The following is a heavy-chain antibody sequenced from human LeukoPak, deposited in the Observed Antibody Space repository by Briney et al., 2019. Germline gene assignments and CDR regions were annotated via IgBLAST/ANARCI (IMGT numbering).Heavy chain of an antibody. Sequence: PSETLSLTCIVSGGSISSSSYYWGWIRQPPGKGLEWIGTIYFTGSTYYNLSLKSRVTISVDTSKNQFSLKLSSVTAADTAVYYCARAAYSGSSKGAFDIWGQGTMVTVSS. CDR3: ARAAYSGSSKGAFDI. V-gene: IGHV4-39*07. CDR2: IYFTGST. J-gene: IGHJ3*02. CDR1: GGSISSSSYY. D-gene: IGHD1-26*01.